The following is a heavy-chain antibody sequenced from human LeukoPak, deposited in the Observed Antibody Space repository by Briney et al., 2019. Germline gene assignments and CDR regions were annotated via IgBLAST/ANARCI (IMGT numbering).Heavy chain of an antibody. J-gene: IGHJ3*02. CDR3: ARQEPGFDI. D-gene: IGHD1-14*01. CDR2: ISSSSGPI. V-gene: IGHV3-48*01. CDR1: GFTFSTYI. Sequence: PGGSMRLSCVASGFTFSTYIMNWVRQAPGKGLEWVSYISSSSGPIYYAASVKGRFTISRDNAKNSLYLQMNSLRAEDTGVYYCARQEPGFDIWGQGTMVNVSS.